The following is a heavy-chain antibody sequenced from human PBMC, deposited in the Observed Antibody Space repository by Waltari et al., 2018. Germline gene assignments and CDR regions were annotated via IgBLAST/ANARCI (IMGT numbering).Heavy chain of an antibody. J-gene: IGHJ6*02. V-gene: IGHV3-53*01. CDR3: ARVATVVTYYYYYGMDV. D-gene: IGHD4-17*01. Sequence: EVQLVESGGGLIQPGGSLRLSCAASGFTVSSNYMSWVRQAPGKGLEWVSVIYSGGSTYSADSVKGRFTISRDKSKNTLYLQMNSLRAEDTAVYYCARVATVVTYYYYYGMDVWGQGTTVTVSS. CDR2: IYSGGST. CDR1: GFTVSSNY.